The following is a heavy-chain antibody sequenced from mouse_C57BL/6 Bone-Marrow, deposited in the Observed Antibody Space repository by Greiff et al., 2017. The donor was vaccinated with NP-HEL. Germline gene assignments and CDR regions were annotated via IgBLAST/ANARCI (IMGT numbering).Heavy chain of an antibody. D-gene: IGHD2-4*01. Sequence: EVNVVESGGGLVQPKGSLKLSCAASGFTFNTYAMHWVRQAPGKGLEWVARIRSKSSNYATYYADSVKDRFTISRDDSQSMLYLQMNNLKNEDTAKYYCVREVEAYYDPVWFDYWGQGTTLTVSS. V-gene: IGHV10-3*01. J-gene: IGHJ2*01. CDR1: GFTFNTYA. CDR3: VREVEAYYDPVWFDY. CDR2: IRSKSSNYAT.